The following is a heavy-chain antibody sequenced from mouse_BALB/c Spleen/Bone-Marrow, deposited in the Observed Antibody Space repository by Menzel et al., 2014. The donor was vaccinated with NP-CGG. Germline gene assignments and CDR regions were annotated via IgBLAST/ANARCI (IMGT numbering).Heavy chain of an antibody. CDR1: GYTFTDYY. Sequence: EVQLQHSGPELVKPGASVKMSCKASGYTFTDYYMKWVKQSHGKRLEWIGDINPNNGGTSYNQTFKGKATLTVDKSSSTTYMQLYSLTSEDSAVYYCARSCDYDYEGTWFACWGQGTLVTVSA. V-gene: IGHV1-26*01. CDR3: ARSCDYDYEGTWFAC. CDR2: INPNNGGT. J-gene: IGHJ3*01. D-gene: IGHD2-4*01.